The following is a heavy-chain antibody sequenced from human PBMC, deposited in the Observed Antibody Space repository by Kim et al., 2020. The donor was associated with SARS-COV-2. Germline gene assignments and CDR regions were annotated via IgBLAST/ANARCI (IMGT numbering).Heavy chain of an antibody. CDR3: ARDAVATFYDYTWGSYRPPSEGRMDV. CDR1: GFTFSYYS. J-gene: IGHJ6*02. V-gene: IGHV3-30*04. Sequence: GGSLRLSCAASGFTFSYYSMHWVRQPPGKGLEWVALISYDENNKYYTDPVKGRLTISRDNSKNMLYLQMSSLTAADTAVYYCARDAVATFYDYTWGSYRPPSEGRMDVWGQGTTVTVSS. D-gene: IGHD3-16*02. CDR2: ISYDENNK.